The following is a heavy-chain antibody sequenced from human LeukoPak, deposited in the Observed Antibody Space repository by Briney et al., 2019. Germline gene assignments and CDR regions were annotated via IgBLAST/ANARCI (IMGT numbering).Heavy chain of an antibody. Sequence: SETLSLTCTVSGGSISSYYWSWIRQPPGKGLEWIGYIYYSGSTNYNPSLKSRVTISVDTSKNHFSLKLSSVTAADTAVYYCARTVVYQDIEVVLATMWDNWFDPWGQGTLVTVSS. CDR1: GGSISSYY. CDR2: IYYSGST. V-gene: IGHV4-59*08. CDR3: ARTVVYQDIEVVLATMWDNWFDP. J-gene: IGHJ5*02. D-gene: IGHD2-2*01.